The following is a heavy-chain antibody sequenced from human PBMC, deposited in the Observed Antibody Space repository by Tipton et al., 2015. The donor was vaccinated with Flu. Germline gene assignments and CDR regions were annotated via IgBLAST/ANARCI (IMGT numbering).Heavy chain of an antibody. J-gene: IGHJ4*02. D-gene: IGHD7-27*01. CDR2: INTDGSSI. CDR1: GFTLSNYW. V-gene: IGHV3-74*01. Sequence: SLRLSCAASGFTLSNYWMHWVRQAPGKGLVWVSRINTDGSSINYADSVKGRFTISRDNAKNTLYLQMNSLRAEDTAVYYCASLTGDDYWGQGDLVTVSS. CDR3: ASLTGDDY.